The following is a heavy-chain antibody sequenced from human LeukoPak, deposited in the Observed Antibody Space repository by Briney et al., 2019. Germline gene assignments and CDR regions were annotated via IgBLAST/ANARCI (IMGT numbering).Heavy chain of an antibody. CDR1: GGSISGYY. J-gene: IGHJ3*02. CDR2: IYYSGST. D-gene: IGHD5-12*01. CDR3: AREPGLPDAFDI. V-gene: IGHV4-59*12. Sequence: SETLSLTCTVSGGSISGYYWSWIRQPPGKGLEWIGYIYYSGSTNYNPSLKSRVTISVDTSKNQFSLKLSSVTAADTAVYYCAREPGLPDAFDIWGQGTMVTVSS.